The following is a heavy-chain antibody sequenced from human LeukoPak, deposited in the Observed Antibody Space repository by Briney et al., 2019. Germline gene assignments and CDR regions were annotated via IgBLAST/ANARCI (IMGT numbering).Heavy chain of an antibody. CDR2: IKQDGSEK. Sequence: GGSLRLSCAASGFTFSSYWMSWVRQAPGKGPEWVANIKQDGSEKYYVDSVKGRFTISRDNAKNSLYLQMNSLRAEDTAVYYCARDPYGDRQAYYYGMDAWGQGTTVTVSS. J-gene: IGHJ6*02. D-gene: IGHD4-17*01. CDR3: ARDPYGDRQAYYYGMDA. CDR1: GFTFSSYW. V-gene: IGHV3-7*01.